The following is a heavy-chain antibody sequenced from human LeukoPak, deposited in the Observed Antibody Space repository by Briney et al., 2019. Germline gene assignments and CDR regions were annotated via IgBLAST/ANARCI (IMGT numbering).Heavy chain of an antibody. J-gene: IGHJ5*02. CDR1: GYTFTSYG. CDR2: ISAYIGNT. D-gene: IGHD3-10*01. V-gene: IGHV1-18*01. Sequence: GSVKVSCKASGYTFTSYGISWVRQAPGQGLEWMGWISAYIGNTNYAQKLQGRVTMTTDTSTSTAYMELRSLRSDDTAVYYCARTMVRGVHNWFDPWGQGTLVTVSS. CDR3: ARTMVRGVHNWFDP.